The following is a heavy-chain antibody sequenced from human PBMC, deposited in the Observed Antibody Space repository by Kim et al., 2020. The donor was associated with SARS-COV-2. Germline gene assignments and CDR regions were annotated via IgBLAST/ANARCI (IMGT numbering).Heavy chain of an antibody. CDR2: ITSSSSVL. CDR3: ARDPNTYDSTGY. V-gene: IGHV3-48*02. D-gene: IGHD3-10*01. J-gene: IGHJ4*02. CDR1: GFSFSSFA. Sequence: GGSLRLSCAASGFSFSSFAMSWVRQAPGMGLEWISYITSSSSVLYYADSVKGRFTISRDNAKNSLYLQMNSVRDEDTAVYYCARDPNTYDSTGYWGQGTLVTVSS.